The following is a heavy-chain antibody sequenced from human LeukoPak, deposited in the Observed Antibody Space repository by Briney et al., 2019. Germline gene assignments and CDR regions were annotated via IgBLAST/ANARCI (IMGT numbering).Heavy chain of an antibody. CDR3: ARLDDGYYFDY. CDR1: GGSISSYY. CDR2: IYYSGST. J-gene: IGHJ4*02. D-gene: IGHD5-24*01. Sequence: SETLSLTCTVSGGSISSYYWSWIRQPPGKGPEWIGYIYYSGSTNYNPSLKSRVTISVDTSKNQFSLKLSSVTAADTAVYYCARLDDGYYFDYWGQGTLVTVSS. V-gene: IGHV4-59*01.